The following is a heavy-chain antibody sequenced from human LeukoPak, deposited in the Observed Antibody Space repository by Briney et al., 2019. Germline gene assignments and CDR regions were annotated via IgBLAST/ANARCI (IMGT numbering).Heavy chain of an antibody. J-gene: IGHJ6*02. CDR3: ARELGGYYDSSGYYFPRWDYYYGMDV. Sequence: GGSLRLTCAASGFTFSSYSMNWVRQAPGKGLEWVSSISSSSSYIYYADSMKGRFTISRDNAKNSLYLQMNSLRAEDTAVYYCARELGGYYDSSGYYFPRWDYYYGMDVWGQGTTVTVSS. V-gene: IGHV3-21*01. D-gene: IGHD3-22*01. CDR1: GFTFSSYS. CDR2: ISSSSSYI.